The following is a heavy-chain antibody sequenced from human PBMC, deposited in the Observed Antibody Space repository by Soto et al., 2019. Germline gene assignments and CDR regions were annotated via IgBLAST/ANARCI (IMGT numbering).Heavy chain of an antibody. D-gene: IGHD2-21*02. CDR1: GFTVSGNY. Sequence: EVQLVESGGGLIQPGGSLRLSCADSGFTVSGNYITWVRQAPGKGLEWVSVIFSGDNTYYSDSVKGRFTISRDNSKNTVYHQMNILRGDDTAVYFCATGLILLDRPSFDTWCQGTLLTVSS. J-gene: IGHJ5*02. CDR3: ATGLILLDRPSFDT. CDR2: IFSGDNT. V-gene: IGHV3-53*01.